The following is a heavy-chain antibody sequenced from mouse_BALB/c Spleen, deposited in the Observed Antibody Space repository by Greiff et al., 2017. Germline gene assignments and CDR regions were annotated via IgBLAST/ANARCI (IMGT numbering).Heavy chain of an antibody. V-gene: IGHV5-17*02. J-gene: IGHJ1*01. D-gene: IGHD2-1*01. Sequence: EVKLVESGGGLVQPGGSRKLSCAASGFTFSSFGMHWVRQAPEKGLEWVAYISSGSSTIYYADTVKGRFTISRDNPKNTLFLQMTSLRSEDTAMYYCARSAYGKKYFDVWGAGTTVTVSS. CDR2: ISSGSSTI. CDR3: ARSAYGKKYFDV. CDR1: GFTFSSFG.